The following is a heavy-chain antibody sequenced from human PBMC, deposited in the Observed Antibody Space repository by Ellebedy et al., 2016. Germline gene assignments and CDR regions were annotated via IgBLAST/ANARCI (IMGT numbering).Heavy chain of an antibody. Sequence: GEPLKISXEASGFTFSDHYMSWIRQAPGKGPEWISHISGDGNSQVYVDSVKGRFTISRDNSENSLSLQVDSLRAEDTAIYFCVRDVKTMHCNGPYCYSRTGPYYYMDVWGKGIKVTVSS. CDR1: GFTFSDHY. D-gene: IGHD2-15*01. J-gene: IGHJ6*03. CDR3: VRDVKTMHCNGPYCYSRTGPYYYMDV. CDR2: ISGDGNSQ. V-gene: IGHV3-11*01.